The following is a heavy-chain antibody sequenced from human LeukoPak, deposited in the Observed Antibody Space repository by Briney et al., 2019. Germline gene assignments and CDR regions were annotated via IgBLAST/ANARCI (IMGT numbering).Heavy chain of an antibody. CDR1: GFTFSSYS. D-gene: IGHD5-24*01. V-gene: IGHV3-48*02. CDR2: ISSSSSTI. J-gene: IGHJ4*02. Sequence: GGSLRLSCAASGFTFSSYSMXXXXXXXXXXXXXXXXISSSSSTIYYADSVKGRFTISRDNAKNSLYLQMNSLRDEDTAVYYCARENGDGYKPNFDYWGQGTLVTVSS. CDR3: ARENGDGYKPNFDY.